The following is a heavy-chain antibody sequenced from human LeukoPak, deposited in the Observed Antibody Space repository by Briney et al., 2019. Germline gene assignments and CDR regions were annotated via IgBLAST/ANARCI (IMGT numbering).Heavy chain of an antibody. Sequence: ASVKLSCKASGYTFTSYGISWVRQAPGQGLEWMGWISAYNGNTNYAQKLQGRVTMTTDTSTSTAYMELRSLRADDTAVYYCARDDVVVVAATPIDYWGQGTLVTVSS. CDR3: ARDDVVVVAATPIDY. J-gene: IGHJ4*02. V-gene: IGHV1-18*01. CDR1: GYTFTSYG. D-gene: IGHD2-15*01. CDR2: ISAYNGNT.